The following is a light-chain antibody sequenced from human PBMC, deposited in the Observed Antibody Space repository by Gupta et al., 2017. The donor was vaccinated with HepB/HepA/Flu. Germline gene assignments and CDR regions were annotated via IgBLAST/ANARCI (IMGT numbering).Light chain of an antibody. CDR2: NTN. J-gene: IGLJ3*02. Sequence: QTVATQEPSFSVSPGGTVTLTCCLTCGSVSISNFPSWYQQTPGQTPRTLVYNTNSRSSGVPGRFSGSIRGNKAALTIAGAQADDECDYYCVLYMGGGISVFGGGTKLTVL. CDR3: VLYMGGGISV. V-gene: IGLV8-61*01. CDR1: CGSVSISNF.